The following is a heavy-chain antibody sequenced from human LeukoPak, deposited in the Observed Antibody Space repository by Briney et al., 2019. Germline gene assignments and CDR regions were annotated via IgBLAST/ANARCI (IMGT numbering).Heavy chain of an antibody. D-gene: IGHD6-6*01. J-gene: IGHJ4*02. Sequence: GGSLRLSCAASGFIFNDYGMSWVRQAPGKGLEWVSGVTWNGGRTGYADSVKGRFTISRDNAKNSLYLQMNSLRAEDTAVYYCARGDNIAARRGDYFDYWGQGTLVTVSS. V-gene: IGHV3-20*04. CDR3: ARGDNIAARRGDYFDY. CDR2: VTWNGGRT. CDR1: GFIFNDYG.